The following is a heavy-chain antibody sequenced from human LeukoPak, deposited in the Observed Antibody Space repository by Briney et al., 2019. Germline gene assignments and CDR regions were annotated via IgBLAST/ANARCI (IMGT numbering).Heavy chain of an antibody. V-gene: IGHV1-3*01. Sequence: ASVKVSCKASGYTFTSYAMHWVRQAPGQRLEWMGWINAGNGNTKYSQKFQGRVTITRDTSASTAYMELSSLRAEDTAVYYCAREPLGDAFDIWGQGTMVTVSS. J-gene: IGHJ3*02. CDR2: INAGNGNT. D-gene: IGHD7-27*01. CDR1: GYTFTSYA. CDR3: AREPLGDAFDI.